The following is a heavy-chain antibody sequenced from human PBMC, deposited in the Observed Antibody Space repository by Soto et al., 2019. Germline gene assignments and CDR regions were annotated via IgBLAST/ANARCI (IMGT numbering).Heavy chain of an antibody. CDR2: ISYTGDHK. J-gene: IGHJ6*02. V-gene: IGHV3-30-3*01. CDR3: VRAESSSWNSDFFYNGLDV. Sequence: GGSLRLSCAASGFSFSTSGIHWVRQPPGKGLEWVALISYTGDHKYCADSVKGRFTMSRDNSNNTVYVQMNSLRTEDTAVYYCVRAESSSWNSDFFYNGLDVWGQGTTVTVYS. D-gene: IGHD6-13*01. CDR1: GFSFSTSG.